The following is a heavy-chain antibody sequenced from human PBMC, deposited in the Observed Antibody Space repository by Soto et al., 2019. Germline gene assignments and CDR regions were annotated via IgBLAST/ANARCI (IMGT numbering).Heavy chain of an antibody. D-gene: IGHD1-20*01. J-gene: IGHJ4*02. CDR2: ISVSDAFI. CDR1: GFNVGAFA. CDR3: TRETVAGITGLDY. V-gene: IGHV3-23*01. Sequence: EVQLLESGGDLVQPGGSLRLSCAASGFNVGAFAVNWVRQAPGKGLEWVSGISVSDAFIYYADSVRGRFSISRDASENILYLQMNSLRVDDTALYYCTRETVAGITGLDYWGPGTPVTVSS.